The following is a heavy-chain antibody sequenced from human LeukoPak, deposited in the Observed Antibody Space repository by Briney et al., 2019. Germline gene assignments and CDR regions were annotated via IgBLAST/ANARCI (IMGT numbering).Heavy chain of an antibody. CDR1: GFTFSSYS. CDR2: ISSSSSYI. V-gene: IGHV3-21*01. J-gene: IGHJ3*02. CDR3: ATTILSGAFDI. Sequence: GGSLRLSCAASGFTFSSYSMNWVRQAPGKGLEWVSSISSSSSYIYYAGSVKGRFTISRDNAKNSLYLQMNSLRAEDTAVYYCATTILSGAFDIWGQGTMVTVSS. D-gene: IGHD3-16*01.